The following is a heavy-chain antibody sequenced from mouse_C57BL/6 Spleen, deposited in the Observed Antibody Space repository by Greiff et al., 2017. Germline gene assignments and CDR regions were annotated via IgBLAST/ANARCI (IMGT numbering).Heavy chain of an antibody. CDR2: IDPGTGGT. V-gene: IGHV1-15*01. D-gene: IGHD1-1*01. Sequence: VQLQQSGAELVRPGASVTLSCKASGYTFTDYEMHWVKQTPVHGLEWIGAIDPGTGGTAYNQKFKGKAILPADKSSSTAYMELRSLTSEDSAVYYCTGVNTTVAPYYFDYWGPGTTLTVSS. CDR3: TGVNTTVAPYYFDY. J-gene: IGHJ2*01. CDR1: GYTFTDYE.